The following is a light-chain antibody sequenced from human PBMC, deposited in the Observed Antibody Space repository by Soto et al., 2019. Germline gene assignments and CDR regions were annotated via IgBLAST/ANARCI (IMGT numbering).Light chain of an antibody. J-gene: IGKJ2*01. CDR3: QQYGSSPYT. Sequence: IVLTQSPGTLSLSPGERATLSCRARLSVSSSYLAWYQQKPGQAPRLLIYGASSRATGIPDRFSGSGSGTDFTLTISGLEADEYAVYYCQQYGSSPYTYGQGNTLEIK. V-gene: IGKV3-20*01. CDR2: GAS. CDR1: LSVSSSY.